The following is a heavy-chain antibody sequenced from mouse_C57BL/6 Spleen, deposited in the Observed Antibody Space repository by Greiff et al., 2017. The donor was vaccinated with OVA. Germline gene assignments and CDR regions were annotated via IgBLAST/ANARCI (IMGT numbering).Heavy chain of an antibody. D-gene: IGHD2-4*01. J-gene: IGHJ3*01. CDR1: GYTFTSYW. CDR3: ARVGDYDYVFAY. Sequence: QVQLQQPGAELVKPGASVKLSCKASGYTFTSYWMHWVKQRPGRGREWIGRIDPNSGGTKYNEKFKSKATLTVDKPSSTAYMQLSSLTSEDSAVYYCARVGDYDYVFAYWGQGTLVTVSA. V-gene: IGHV1-72*01. CDR2: IDPNSGGT.